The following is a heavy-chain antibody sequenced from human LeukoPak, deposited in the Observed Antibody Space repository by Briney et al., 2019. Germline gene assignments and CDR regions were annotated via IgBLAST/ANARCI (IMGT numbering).Heavy chain of an antibody. D-gene: IGHD3-10*01. Sequence: PGGSLRLSCAASGFTFSSYSMNWVRQAPGKGLEWVSSISSSSSYIYYADSVKGRFTISRDNAKNSLYLQMNSLRAEDTAVYYCAKEEYYGSGYFDYWGQGTLVTVSS. J-gene: IGHJ4*02. CDR2: ISSSSSYI. V-gene: IGHV3-21*01. CDR1: GFTFSSYS. CDR3: AKEEYYGSGYFDY.